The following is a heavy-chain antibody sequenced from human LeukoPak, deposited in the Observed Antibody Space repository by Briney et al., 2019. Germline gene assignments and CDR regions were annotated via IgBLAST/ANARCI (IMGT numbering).Heavy chain of an antibody. Sequence: SETLSLTCTVSGGSISSSSYYWGWIRQPPGKGLEWIGSIYYSGSTYYNPSLKSRVTISVDTSKNQFSLKLSSVTAADTAVYYCARQYYYDSPFDYWGQGTLVTVSS. D-gene: IGHD3-22*01. CDR1: GGSISSSSYY. CDR3: ARQYYYDSPFDY. CDR2: IYYSGST. V-gene: IGHV4-39*01. J-gene: IGHJ4*02.